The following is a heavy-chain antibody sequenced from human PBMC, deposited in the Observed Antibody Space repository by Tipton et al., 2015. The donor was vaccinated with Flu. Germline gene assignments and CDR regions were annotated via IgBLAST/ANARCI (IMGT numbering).Heavy chain of an antibody. CDR3: ARESGYDLAFDI. D-gene: IGHD5-12*01. Sequence: TLSLTCTVSGGSISSYYWSWIRQPPGKGLEWIGYIYTSGSTNYNPSLKSRVTMSVDTSKNQFSLKLSSVTAADTAVYYCARESGYDLAFDIWGQGTMVTVSS. V-gene: IGHV4-4*08. CDR1: GGSISSYY. J-gene: IGHJ3*02. CDR2: IYTSGST.